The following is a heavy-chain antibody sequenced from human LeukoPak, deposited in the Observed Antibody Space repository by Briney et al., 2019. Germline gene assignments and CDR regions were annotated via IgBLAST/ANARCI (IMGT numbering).Heavy chain of an antibody. CDR2: IGTAGDT. V-gene: IGHV3-13*01. J-gene: IGHJ4*02. Sequence: EGSLRLSCAASGFTFSSYDMHWVRQATGKGLEWVSGIGTAGDTYYPGSVKGRFTISRENAKNSLYLQMNSLRVGDTAVYYCAGGLIDGSEGYWGQGTLVTVSS. CDR1: GFTFSSYD. D-gene: IGHD6-19*01. CDR3: AGGLIDGSEGY.